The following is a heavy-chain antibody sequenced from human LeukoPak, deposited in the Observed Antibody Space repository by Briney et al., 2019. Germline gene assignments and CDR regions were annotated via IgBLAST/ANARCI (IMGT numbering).Heavy chain of an antibody. CDR2: IIPIFGTA. J-gene: IGHJ4*02. CDR3: ASADSIFGVVTLDY. CDR1: GYTFTSYG. V-gene: IGHV1-69*05. Sequence: ASVKVSCKASGYTFTSYGISWVRQAPGQGLEWMGGIIPIFGTANYAQKFQGRVTITTDESTSTAYMELSSLRSEDTAVYYCASADSIFGVVTLDYWGQGTLVTVSS. D-gene: IGHD3-3*01.